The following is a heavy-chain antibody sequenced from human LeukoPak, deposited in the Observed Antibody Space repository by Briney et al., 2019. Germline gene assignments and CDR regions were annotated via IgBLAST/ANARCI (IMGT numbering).Heavy chain of an antibody. J-gene: IGHJ4*02. CDR2: INPNSGGT. V-gene: IGHV1-2*02. D-gene: IGHD7-27*01. CDR1: GYTFTGDY. Sequence: ASVNVSCKASGYTFTGDYMHWVRQATGQGLEWMGWINPNSGGTNYAQKFQGRVTMTRDTSISTAYMELSRLRSDDTAVYYCARATGAFDYWGQGTLVTVSS. CDR3: ARATGAFDY.